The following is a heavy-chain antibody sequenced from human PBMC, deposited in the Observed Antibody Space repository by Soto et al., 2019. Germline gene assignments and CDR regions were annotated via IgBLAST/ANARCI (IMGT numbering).Heavy chain of an antibody. J-gene: IGHJ5*02. CDR2: IYYSGST. CDR1: GGSITSSSYY. V-gene: IGHV4-39*01. CDR3: ATQEVGGTYGYTYGP. Sequence: SETLSLTCTVSGGSITSSSYYWGWIRQPPGKGLEWIGSIYYSGSTYYNPSLKSRVTISVDTSKNQFSLKLSSVTAADTAVYYCATQEVGGTYGYTYGPWGQGTLVTVSS. D-gene: IGHD1-26*01.